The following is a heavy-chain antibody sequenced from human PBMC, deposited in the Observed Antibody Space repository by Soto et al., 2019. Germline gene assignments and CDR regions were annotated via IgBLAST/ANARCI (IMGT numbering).Heavy chain of an antibody. CDR3: AQNFDGSPFEY. Sequence: QVQLVESGGGVVQPGRSLTVSCAASGFTFSNYGMHWVRQPPGKGLEWVAVISYDGNDRHYTDSVKGRFTISRDNSKKTLYLQMNSLRAEDTAVYYCAQNFDGSPFEYWGQGTLLTVSS. CDR1: GFTFSNYG. CDR2: ISYDGNDR. J-gene: IGHJ4*02. V-gene: IGHV3-30*03.